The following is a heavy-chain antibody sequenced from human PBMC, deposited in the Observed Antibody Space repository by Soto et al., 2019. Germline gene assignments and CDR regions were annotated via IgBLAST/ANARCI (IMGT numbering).Heavy chain of an antibody. J-gene: IGHJ5*02. CDR3: ARASDSSGYDP. CDR2: ISSSSSYI. V-gene: IGHV3-21*01. CDR1: GFTFSSYS. Sequence: EVQLVESGGGLVKPGGSLRLSCAASGFTFSSYSMNWVRQVPGKGLEWVSSISSSSSYIYYADSVKGRFTISRDNAKNSLYLQMNSLRAEDTAVYYCARASDSSGYDPWGQGTLVTVSS. D-gene: IGHD3-22*01.